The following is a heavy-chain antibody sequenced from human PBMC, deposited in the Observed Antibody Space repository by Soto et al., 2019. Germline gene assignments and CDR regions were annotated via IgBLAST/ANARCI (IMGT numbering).Heavy chain of an antibody. CDR1: GYTFTSYG. V-gene: IGHV1-18*01. CDR3: ARVKITMIVVPPRFDP. Sequence: GASVKVSCKASGYTFTSYGISWVRQAPGQGLEWMGRISAYNGNTNYAQKLQGRVTMTTDTSTSTAYMELRSLRSDDTAVYYCARVKITMIVVPPRFDPWGQGTLVTVSS. D-gene: IGHD3-22*01. J-gene: IGHJ5*02. CDR2: ISAYNGNT.